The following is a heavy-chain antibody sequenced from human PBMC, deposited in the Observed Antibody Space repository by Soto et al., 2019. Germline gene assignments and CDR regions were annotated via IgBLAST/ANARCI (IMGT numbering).Heavy chain of an antibody. Sequence: ASVKVSCKASGYTFTGYYMHWVRQAPGQGLEWMGWINPNSGGTNYAQKFQGRVTMTRDTSISTAYMELSRLRSDDTAVYYCARELFVSGSNWFDPWGQGTLVTVYS. CDR3: ARELFVSGSNWFDP. D-gene: IGHD3-3*01. CDR1: GYTFTGYY. J-gene: IGHJ5*02. CDR2: INPNSGGT. V-gene: IGHV1-2*02.